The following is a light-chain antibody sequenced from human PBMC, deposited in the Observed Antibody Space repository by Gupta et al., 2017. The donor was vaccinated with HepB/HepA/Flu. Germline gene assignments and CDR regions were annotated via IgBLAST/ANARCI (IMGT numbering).Light chain of an antibody. V-gene: IGLV2-11*01. CDR2: AVR. CDR1: SSDVGGYKY. Sequence: QSALTQPRSVSGSPGPSVTISCTGTSSDVGGYKYVSWYQQHPGKAHKIIIYAVRKRPSGGPDRFSGSKSGNTASLTISGLQDEDEADYYCCAYAGSYNLFGGGTKLTVL. J-gene: IGLJ2*01. CDR3: CAYAGSYNL.